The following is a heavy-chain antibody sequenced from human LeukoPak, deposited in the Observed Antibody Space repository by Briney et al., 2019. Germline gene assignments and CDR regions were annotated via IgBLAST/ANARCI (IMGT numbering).Heavy chain of an antibody. CDR2: INSDGSST. CDR1: GFTFSSYW. J-gene: IGHJ4*02. D-gene: IGHD2-15*01. CDR3: ARERGYCSGGSCYYFDY. V-gene: IGHV3-74*01. Sequence: GGSLRLSCAASGFTFSSYWMHWVRQAPGKGLVWVSRINSDGSSTSYADSVKGRFTISRDNAKNTLYLQMNSLRAEDTAVYYCARERGYCSGGSCYYFDYWGQGTLVTVSS.